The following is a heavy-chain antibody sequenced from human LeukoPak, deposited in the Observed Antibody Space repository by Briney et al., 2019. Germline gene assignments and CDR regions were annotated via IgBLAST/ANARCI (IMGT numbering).Heavy chain of an antibody. CDR1: GGNFSGYY. D-gene: IGHD3-10*01. V-gene: IGHV4-59*01. Sequence: PSETLSLTCAVYGGNFSGYYWSWIRQPPGKGLEWIGDIYYSGSTNYNPSLKSRVTISVDTSKNQFSLKLSSVTAADTAVYYCARERTMVRGVIAAGDAFDIWGQGTMVTVSS. CDR3: ARERTMVRGVIAAGDAFDI. J-gene: IGHJ3*02. CDR2: IYYSGST.